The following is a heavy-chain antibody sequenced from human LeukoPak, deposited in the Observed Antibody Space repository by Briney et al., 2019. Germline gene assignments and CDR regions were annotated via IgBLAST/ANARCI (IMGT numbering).Heavy chain of an antibody. Sequence: QASETLSLTCTVSGGSISSYYWSWIRQSPGKGLEWIGYIYYSGSTNYNPSLKSRVTISVDTSKNQFSLKLSSVTAADTAVYYCARAPGYDRVYFDYWGQGTLVTVSS. J-gene: IGHJ4*02. CDR3: ARAPGYDRVYFDY. D-gene: IGHD5-12*01. CDR1: GGSISSYY. V-gene: IGHV4-59*01. CDR2: IYYSGST.